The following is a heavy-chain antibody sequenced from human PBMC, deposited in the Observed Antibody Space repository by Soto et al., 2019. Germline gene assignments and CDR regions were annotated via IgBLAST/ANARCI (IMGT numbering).Heavy chain of an antibody. D-gene: IGHD2-2*01. Sequence: PGGSLRLSCAASGFTFSSYAMHWVRQAPGKWLEWVAVISYDGSNKYYADSVKGRFTISRDNSKNTLYLQMNSLRAEDTAVYYCARDPGYCSSTSCLPANYLDYWGQGTLVTVSS. V-gene: IGHV3-30-3*01. J-gene: IGHJ4*02. CDR2: ISYDGSNK. CDR3: ARDPGYCSSTSCLPANYLDY. CDR1: GFTFSSYA.